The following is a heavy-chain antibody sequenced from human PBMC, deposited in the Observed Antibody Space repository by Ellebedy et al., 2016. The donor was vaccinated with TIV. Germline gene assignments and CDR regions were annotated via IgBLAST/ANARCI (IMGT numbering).Heavy chain of an antibody. Sequence: ASVKVSCXASGYTFTSYYMHWVRQAPGQGLEWMGIINPSGGSTSYAQKFQGRVTMTRDTSTSTAYMELSSLRSEDTAVYYCARDLTSGHDDLLSYGMDVWGQGTTVTVSS. V-gene: IGHV1-46*01. CDR3: ARDLTSGHDDLLSYGMDV. CDR2: INPSGGST. J-gene: IGHJ6*02. CDR1: GYTFTSYY. D-gene: IGHD5-12*01.